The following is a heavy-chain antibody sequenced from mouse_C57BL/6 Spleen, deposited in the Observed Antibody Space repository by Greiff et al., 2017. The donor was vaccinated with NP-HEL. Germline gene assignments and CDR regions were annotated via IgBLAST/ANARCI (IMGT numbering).Heavy chain of an antibody. J-gene: IGHJ1*03. CDR2: IDPSDSET. V-gene: IGHV1-52*01. D-gene: IGHD1-1*01. CDR3: ARAVGLLRSYWYFDG. Sequence: VQLQQPGAELVRPGSSVKLSCKASGYTFTSYWMHWVKQRPIQGLEWIGNIDPSDSETHYNQKFKDKATLTVDKSSSTAYMQLSSLTSEDSAVYYCARAVGLLRSYWYFDGWGTGTTVTVSS. CDR1: GYTFTSYW.